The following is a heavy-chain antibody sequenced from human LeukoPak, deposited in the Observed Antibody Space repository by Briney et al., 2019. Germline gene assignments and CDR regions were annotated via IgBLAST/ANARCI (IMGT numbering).Heavy chain of an antibody. D-gene: IGHD2-15*01. J-gene: IGHJ4*02. CDR2: IYYSGST. Sequence: SETLSFTCTVSGGSISSYYWSWIRQPPGKGLEWIGYIYYSGSTNYNPSLKSRVTISVDTSKNQFSLRLSSVTAADTAVYYCARQVGYCSGGSCSKTRPFDYWGQGTLVTVSS. CDR1: GGSISSYY. V-gene: IGHV4-59*08. CDR3: ARQVGYCSGGSCSKTRPFDY.